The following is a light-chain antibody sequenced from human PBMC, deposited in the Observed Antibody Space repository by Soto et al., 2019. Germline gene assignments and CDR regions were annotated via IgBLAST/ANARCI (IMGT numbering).Light chain of an antibody. V-gene: IGLV1-40*01. CDR2: GNS. CDR3: QSYDSSLSGWV. CDR1: NSNIGAGYD. J-gene: IGLJ3*02. Sequence: QSVLTQPPSVSGAPGQRVTISCTGYNSNIGAGYDVHWYQQLPGTAPKLLIYGNSNRPSGVPDRFSASKYGTSASLAITGLQAEDEADYYCQSYDSSLSGWVFGGGTKLTVL.